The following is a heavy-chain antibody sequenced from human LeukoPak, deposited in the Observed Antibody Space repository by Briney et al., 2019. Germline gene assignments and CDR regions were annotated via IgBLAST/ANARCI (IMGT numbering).Heavy chain of an antibody. J-gene: IGHJ4*02. CDR2: INPNSGGT. D-gene: IGHD5-24*01. CDR1: GYTFTGYY. Sequence: ASVKVSCKASGYTFTGYYMHWVRQAPGQGLEWMGWINPNSGGTNYAQKFQGRVTMTRDTSISTAYMELSSLIADDTAVYYCARAWGEMAQTLDPTNFLFAYWGQGTLVTVSS. CDR3: ARAWGEMAQTLDPTNFLFAY. V-gene: IGHV1-2*02.